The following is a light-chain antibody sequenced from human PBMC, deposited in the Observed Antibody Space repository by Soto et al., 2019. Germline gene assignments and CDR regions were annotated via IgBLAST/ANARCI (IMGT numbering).Light chain of an antibody. V-gene: IGLV2-14*01. CDR2: EVS. Sequence: QSVLTQPASVSGSPGQSITISCTGSSSDVGGYNYVSWYQHHPGKAPQLMIYEVSNRPSGVSNRFSGSKSGNTASLTISGLQAEDEADYYCSSYVVSYSWVFGGGTKLTVL. CDR1: SSDVGGYNY. J-gene: IGLJ3*02. CDR3: SSYVVSYSWV.